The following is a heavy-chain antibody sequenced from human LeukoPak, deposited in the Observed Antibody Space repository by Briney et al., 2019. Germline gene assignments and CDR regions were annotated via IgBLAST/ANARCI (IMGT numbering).Heavy chain of an antibody. CDR3: AMPLDKYSYALDY. Sequence: GSLRLSCAASGFTFDDYAMHWVRQAPGKGLEWVSLISWDGGSTYYADSVKGRFTISRDNSKNSLYLQMNSLRAEDTALYYCAMPLDKYSYALDYWGQGTLVTVSS. D-gene: IGHD5-18*01. CDR1: GFTFDDYA. V-gene: IGHV3-43D*03. CDR2: ISWDGGST. J-gene: IGHJ4*02.